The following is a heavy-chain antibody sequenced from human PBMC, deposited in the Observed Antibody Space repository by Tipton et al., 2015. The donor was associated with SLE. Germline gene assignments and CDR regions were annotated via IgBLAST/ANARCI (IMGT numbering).Heavy chain of an antibody. CDR2: IYYSGST. Sequence: TLSLTCTVSGGSMNTYYWSWIRQPPGKGLEWIGYIYYSGSTNYNPSLTSRVTISVETSKNQFSLKLSSVTAADTAVYYCARAGSSGWYGYWGQGTLVTVSS. CDR3: ARAGSSGWYGY. J-gene: IGHJ4*02. CDR1: GGSMNTYY. V-gene: IGHV4-59*01. D-gene: IGHD6-19*01.